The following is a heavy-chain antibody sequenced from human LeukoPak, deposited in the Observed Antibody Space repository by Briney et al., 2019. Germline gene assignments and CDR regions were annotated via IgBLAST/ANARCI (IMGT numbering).Heavy chain of an antibody. CDR2: INHSGST. D-gene: IGHD1-26*01. CDR3: ARGQVGATRLTLFDY. CDR1: GGSFSGYY. J-gene: IGHJ4*02. Sequence: PSETLSLTCAVYGGSFSGYYWSWIRQPPGKGLEWIEEINHSGSTNYNPSLKSRVTISVDTSKNQFSLKLSSVTAADTAVYYCARGQVGATRLTLFDYWGQGTLVTVSS. V-gene: IGHV4-34*01.